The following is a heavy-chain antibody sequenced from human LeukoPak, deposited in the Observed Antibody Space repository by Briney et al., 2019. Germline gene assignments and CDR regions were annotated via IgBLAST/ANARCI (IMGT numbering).Heavy chain of an antibody. J-gene: IGHJ3*02. D-gene: IGHD3-3*01. V-gene: IGHV1-2*02. CDR1: GYTFTDYY. Sequence: ASVKVSCKAAGYTFTDYYMHWLRQAPGQGLEWMGWMHPNSGGTNYAQKFQGRVTMTRDTSISTAYMDLSSLRSDDTAVYYCARHTTIFGVAIIDIWGQGTMVTVSS. CDR3: ARHTTIFGVAIIDI. CDR2: MHPNSGGT.